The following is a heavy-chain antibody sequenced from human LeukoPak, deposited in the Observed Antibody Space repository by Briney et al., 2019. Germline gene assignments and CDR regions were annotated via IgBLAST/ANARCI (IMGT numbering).Heavy chain of an antibody. J-gene: IGHJ4*02. D-gene: IGHD3-10*01. Sequence: ASVKVSCKASGYTFTSYGISWVRQAPGQGLEWMGWISAYNGNTNYAQKLQGRVTMTTDTSTSTAYVELRSLRSDDTAVYYCARDLRSGELYYWGQGTLVTVSS. CDR1: GYTFTSYG. CDR2: ISAYNGNT. CDR3: ARDLRSGELYY. V-gene: IGHV1-18*01.